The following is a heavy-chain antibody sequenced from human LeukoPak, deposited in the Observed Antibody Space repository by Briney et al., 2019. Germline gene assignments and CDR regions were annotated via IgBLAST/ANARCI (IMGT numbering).Heavy chain of an antibody. CDR3: ASATRGSYYY. CDR2: ISSSSSYI. J-gene: IGHJ4*02. CDR1: GFTFGSYS. Sequence: PGGSLRLSCAASGFTFGSYSMNWVRQAPGKGLEWVSSISSSSSYIYYADSVKGRFTISRDNAKNSLYLQMNSLRAEDTAVYYCASATRGSYYYWGQGTLVTVSS. V-gene: IGHV3-21*01. D-gene: IGHD1-26*01.